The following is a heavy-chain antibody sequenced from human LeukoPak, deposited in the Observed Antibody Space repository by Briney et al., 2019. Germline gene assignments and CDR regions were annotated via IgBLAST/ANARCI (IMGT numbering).Heavy chain of an antibody. CDR2: IYYSGST. CDR3: ARAVADFWSGQYYFDY. J-gene: IGHJ4*02. CDR1: GGSISSYC. V-gene: IGHV4-59*01. Sequence: SETLSLTCTVSGGSISSYCWSWIRQPPGKGLEWIGCIYYSGSTNYNPSLKSRVTISVDTSKNQFSLKLSSVTAADTAVFYCARAVADFWSGQYYFDYWGQGALVTVSS. D-gene: IGHD3-3*01.